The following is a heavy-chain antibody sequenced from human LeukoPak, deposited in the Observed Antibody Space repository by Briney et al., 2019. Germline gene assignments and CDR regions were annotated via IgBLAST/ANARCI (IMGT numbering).Heavy chain of an antibody. V-gene: IGHV3-7*01. CDR1: GFTFDDYG. J-gene: IGHJ6*03. CDR2: IEQDGSEK. Sequence: PGGSLRLSCAASGFTFDDYGTRWVRQAPGKGLEWVANIEQDGSEKYYVDSVKGRFTISRDNAKNSLYLQMNSLRAEDTAVYYCARGTYDFWSGYPTYYYYYYMDVWGKGTTVTVSS. D-gene: IGHD3-3*01. CDR3: ARGTYDFWSGYPTYYYYYYMDV.